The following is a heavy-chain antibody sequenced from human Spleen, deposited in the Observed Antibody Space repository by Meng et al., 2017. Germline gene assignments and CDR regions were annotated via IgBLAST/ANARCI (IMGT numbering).Heavy chain of an antibody. CDR3: ARVAGYIDAFDV. J-gene: IGHJ3*01. V-gene: IGHV4-61*08. CDR1: GDSVSSNAYY. CDR2: IYYSGTT. D-gene: IGHD5-24*01. Sequence: SETLSLTCTVSGDSVSSNAYYWSWIRQSPGKGLEWIGYIYYSGTTNYNPSLKSRVTMSLDTSKNLFSLNLKSVSTVDTAVYHCARVAGYIDAFDVWGQGTTVTVSS.